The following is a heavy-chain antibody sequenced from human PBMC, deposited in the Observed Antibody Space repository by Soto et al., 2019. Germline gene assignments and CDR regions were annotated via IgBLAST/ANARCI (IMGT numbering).Heavy chain of an antibody. V-gene: IGHV1-24*01. CDR3: ATGIESGWLPSMDV. D-gene: IGHD6-19*01. J-gene: IGHJ6*02. CDR1: GYTLTELS. Sequence: ASVKVSCKVSGYTLTELSMHWVRQAPGKGLEWMGGLDPEDGETIYAQKFQGRVTMTEDTSTDTAYMELSSLRSEDTAVYYCATGIESGWLPSMDVWGQGTTVTVSS. CDR2: LDPEDGET.